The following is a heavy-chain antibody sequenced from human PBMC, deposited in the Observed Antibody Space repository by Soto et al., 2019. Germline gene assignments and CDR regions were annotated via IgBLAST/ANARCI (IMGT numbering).Heavy chain of an antibody. J-gene: IGHJ5*02. D-gene: IGHD2-21*01. CDR1: GFTFNTYD. CDR3: VRSGTARLLRHSWFDT. V-gene: IGHV3-21*01. CDR2: ITTSSAYI. Sequence: EVQLVESGGGLVKPGGSLRLSCAASGFTFNTYDMNWVRQAPGKGLEWVSSITTSSAYIYYADSLKGRITISRDNAKNSLFLQMNGLSAEDSAVYYCVRSGTARLLRHSWFDTWGQGTLVTVSS.